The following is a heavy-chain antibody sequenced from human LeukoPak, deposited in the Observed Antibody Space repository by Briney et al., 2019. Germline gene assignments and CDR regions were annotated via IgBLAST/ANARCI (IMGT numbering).Heavy chain of an antibody. D-gene: IGHD3-22*01. V-gene: IGHV4-34*01. CDR2: INHSGST. Sequence: SETLSLTCAVYGGSSSGYYWSWIRQPPGKGLEWIGEINHSGSTNYNPSLKSRVTISVDTSKNQFSLKLSSVTAADTAVYYCARDGSPITMIAPFDYWGQGTLVTVSS. CDR1: GGSSSGYY. J-gene: IGHJ4*02. CDR3: ARDGSPITMIAPFDY.